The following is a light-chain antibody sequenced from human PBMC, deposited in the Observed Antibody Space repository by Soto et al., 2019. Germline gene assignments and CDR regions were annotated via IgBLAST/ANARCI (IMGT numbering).Light chain of an antibody. Sequence: EIVLTQSPGTLSLSPGERATLSCRASQSVSSSYLAWYQQKPGQAPRLLIYGASSRATGIPDRFSGSGSGNGFPLTLSRTEPEDFAVYYCQQYGSSPPFTFGQGTRLEIK. CDR2: GAS. J-gene: IGKJ5*01. CDR3: QQYGSSPPFT. V-gene: IGKV3-20*01. CDR1: QSVSSSY.